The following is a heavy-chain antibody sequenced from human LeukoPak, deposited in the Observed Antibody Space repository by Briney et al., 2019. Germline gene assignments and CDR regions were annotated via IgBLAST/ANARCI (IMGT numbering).Heavy chain of an antibody. Sequence: GGSLRLSCAASGFTFTVYAMHWVRQAPGEGLEWVAVISYDGSNKYYADSVKGRFTISRDNSKNTLYLQMNSLGTEDTAVYYCARDANTYGFAYYFDFWGQGTMLTVSS. CDR3: ARDANTYGFAYYFDF. J-gene: IGHJ4*02. CDR1: GFTFTVYA. D-gene: IGHD5-18*01. V-gene: IGHV3-30-3*01. CDR2: ISYDGSNK.